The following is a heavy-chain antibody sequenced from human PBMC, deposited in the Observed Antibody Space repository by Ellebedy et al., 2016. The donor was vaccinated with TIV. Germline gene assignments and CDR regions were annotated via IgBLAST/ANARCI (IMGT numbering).Heavy chain of an antibody. J-gene: IGHJ4*02. Sequence: GESLKISCAASGFTFSSYAMSWVRQAPGKGLEWVANIKQDGSEKYYVDSVKGRFTISRDNAKNSLYLQMNSLRAEDTAVYYCARVRFGLYYFDYWGQGTLVTVSS. D-gene: IGHD3/OR15-3a*01. V-gene: IGHV3-7*01. CDR3: ARVRFGLYYFDY. CDR1: GFTFSSYA. CDR2: IKQDGSEK.